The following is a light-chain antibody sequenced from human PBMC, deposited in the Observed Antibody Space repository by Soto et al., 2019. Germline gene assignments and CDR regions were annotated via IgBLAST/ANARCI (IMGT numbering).Light chain of an antibody. Sequence: SYELTQPPSVSVAPGQTARITCGGNNIGSKTVHWYQQKPGQAPVLVVYGDSDRPSGIPERFSRSNSGNTATLTISRVEAGDEADYYCQVWDSSSDHVVFGGGTKVTVL. CDR2: GDS. V-gene: IGLV3-21*02. CDR3: QVWDSSSDHVV. CDR1: NIGSKT. J-gene: IGLJ2*01.